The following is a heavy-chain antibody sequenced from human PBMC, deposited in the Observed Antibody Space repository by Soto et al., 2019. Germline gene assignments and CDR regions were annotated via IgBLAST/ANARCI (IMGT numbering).Heavy chain of an antibody. CDR2: ISSNGGST. D-gene: IGHD2-2*01. CDR3: VARYCSSTTCYQVDY. V-gene: IGHV3-64D*06. J-gene: IGHJ4*02. CDR1: GFTFSSYA. Sequence: PGGSLRLSCSASGFTFSSYAIHWIRQAPGKGLEYVSAISSNGGSTYCADSVNGRFTISRDNSKNTVYLQMSSLRTEDTAVYYCVARYCSSTTCYQVDYWGQGTLVTVSS.